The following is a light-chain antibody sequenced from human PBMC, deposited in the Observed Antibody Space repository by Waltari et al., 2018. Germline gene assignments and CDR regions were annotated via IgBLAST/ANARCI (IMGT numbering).Light chain of an antibody. CDR3: QQGHSTPRT. V-gene: IGKV1-39*01. CDR2: AAS. J-gene: IGKJ1*01. Sequence: DIQMTQSPSSLSASVGDRVTITCRASQRINTYLSWYQQKSEKAPQLLIYAASSLQSGVPSRFSGSGSGTDFTLTITSLQPEDFATYYCQQGHSTPRTFGQGTKVEIK. CDR1: QRINTY.